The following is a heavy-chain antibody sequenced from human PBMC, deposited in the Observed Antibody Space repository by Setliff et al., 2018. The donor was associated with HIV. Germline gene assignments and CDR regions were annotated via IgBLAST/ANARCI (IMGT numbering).Heavy chain of an antibody. D-gene: IGHD4-17*01. CDR1: GYSISSGYY. CDR2: IYHAGNT. Sequence: SETLSLTCTVTGYSISSGYYWAWIRQPPGKGLEWIGYIYHAGNTYYNPSLKSQVTISVDTSKNQISLRLNSLTAADTAVYYCARGTTLNVVPDAFDIWGQGTMVT. V-gene: IGHV4-38-2*02. CDR3: ARGTTLNVVPDAFDI. J-gene: IGHJ3*02.